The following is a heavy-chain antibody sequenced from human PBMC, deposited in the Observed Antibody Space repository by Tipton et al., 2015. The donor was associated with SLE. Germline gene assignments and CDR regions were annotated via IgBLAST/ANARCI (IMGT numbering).Heavy chain of an antibody. V-gene: IGHV4-59*01. CDR1: GGSISSFY. CDR2: IYYSGAT. CDR3: ARVDVGVVSPGAFES. J-gene: IGHJ3*02. D-gene: IGHD3-3*01. Sequence: TLSLTCTVSGGSISSFYWSWIRQPPGKGLEWIGYIYYSGATNYNPSLKSRVTILVDMSKNQFSLKLSSVTAADTAVYFCARVDVGVVSPGAFESWGNGAMGTVSS.